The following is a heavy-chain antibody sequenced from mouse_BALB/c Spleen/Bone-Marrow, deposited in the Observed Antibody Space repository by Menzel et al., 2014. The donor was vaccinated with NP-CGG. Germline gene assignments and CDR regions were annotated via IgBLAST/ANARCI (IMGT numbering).Heavy chain of an antibody. V-gene: IGHV1-87*01. J-gene: IGHJ2*01. Sequence: QVQLQQSGAGLARPGASVKLSCKTSGYTFTTYWMQWVKQRPGQGLEWIVAIYPGEGDTRYTQKFKGKATLTADKSSSTAYMQLSNLTSEDSAVYYCSREPSNWGYYWGQGTTLTVSS. CDR3: SREPSNWGYY. CDR2: IYPGEGDT. CDR1: GYTFTTYW.